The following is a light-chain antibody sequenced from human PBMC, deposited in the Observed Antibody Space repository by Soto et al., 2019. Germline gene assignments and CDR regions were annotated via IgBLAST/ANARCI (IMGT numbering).Light chain of an antibody. CDR3: QSYDSSLSGYV. J-gene: IGLJ7*01. CDR2: RNS. CDR1: SSNIGAGYD. V-gene: IGLV1-40*01. Sequence: QSVLTQPPSVSGAPGQRVAISCSGSSSNIGAGYDVHWYQLLPGTAPKLLIYRNSNRPSGVPDRFSGSKSGTSASLAITGLQAEDEADYYCQSYDSSLSGYVFGSGTQLTVL.